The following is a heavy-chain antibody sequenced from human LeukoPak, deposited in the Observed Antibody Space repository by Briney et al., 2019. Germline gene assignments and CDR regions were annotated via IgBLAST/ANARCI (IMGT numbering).Heavy chain of an antibody. CDR2: IKPDGRDK. CDR1: GLFFSTNW. CDR3: ASWEASTNY. V-gene: IGHV3-7*01. Sequence: GGSLRLSCAASGLFFSTNWMSWVRQAPVKGLEWVATIKPDGRDKYYVDSVKGRFTMSRDNGKNSVYLQMNSLRAEDTAVYYCASWEASTNYWGQGTLVTVSS. D-gene: IGHD1-26*01. J-gene: IGHJ4*02.